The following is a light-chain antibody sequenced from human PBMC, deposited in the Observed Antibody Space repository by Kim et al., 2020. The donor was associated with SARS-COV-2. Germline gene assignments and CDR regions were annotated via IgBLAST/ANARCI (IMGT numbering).Light chain of an antibody. CDR2: DVS. J-gene: IGLJ1*01. CDR3: SSYTTSTSYV. CDR1: MGDVGGYNY. V-gene: IGLV2-14*03. Sequence: GQPITTSGTATMGDVGGYNYVSWYQQHPGKAPKFMIYDVSKRPSGVSNRFSGSKSGNTASLTISGLQAEDEADYYCSSYTTSTSYVFGTGTKVTVL.